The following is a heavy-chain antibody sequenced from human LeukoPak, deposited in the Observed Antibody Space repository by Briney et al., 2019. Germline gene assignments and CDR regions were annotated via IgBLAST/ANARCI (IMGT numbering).Heavy chain of an antibody. CDR2: INHSGST. J-gene: IGHJ4*02. CDR1: GGSFSGYY. V-gene: IGHV4-34*01. D-gene: IGHD3-22*01. CDR3: ARGRTYYDSSGYYYVSGAPPQYYFDY. Sequence: SETLSLTCAVYGGSFSGYYWSWIRQPPGKGLEWIGEINHSGSTSYNPSLKSRVTISVDTSKNQFSLKLSSVTAADTAVYYCARGRTYYDSSGYYYVSGAPPQYYFDYWGQGTLVTVSS.